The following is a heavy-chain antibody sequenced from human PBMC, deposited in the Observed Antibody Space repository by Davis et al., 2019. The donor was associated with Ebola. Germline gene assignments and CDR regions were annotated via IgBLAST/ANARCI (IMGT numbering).Heavy chain of an antibody. J-gene: IGHJ4*02. Sequence: GESLKISCAASGFTFSSYGMHWVRQAPGKGLEWVAVIWYDGSNKYYADSVKGRFTISRDNAKNSLYLQMNSLRAEDTAVYYCARGSDYWGQGTLVTVSS. CDR3: ARGSDY. CDR2: IWYDGSNK. D-gene: IGHD3-16*01. CDR1: GFTFSSYG. V-gene: IGHV3-33*03.